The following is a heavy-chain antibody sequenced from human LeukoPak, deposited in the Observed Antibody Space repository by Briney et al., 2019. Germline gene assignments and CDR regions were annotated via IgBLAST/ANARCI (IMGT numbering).Heavy chain of an antibody. J-gene: IGHJ4*02. CDR2: ISGSGGST. CDR1: GFTFSSYA. CDR3: AKVDSSCNYFDY. V-gene: IGHV3-23*01. Sequence: GGSLRLSCAASGFTFSSYAMSWVCQAPGKGLEWVSAISGSGGSTYYADSVKGRFTISRDNSKNTLYLQMNSLRAEDTAVYYCAKVDSSCNYFDYWGQGTLVTVSS. D-gene: IGHD6-19*01.